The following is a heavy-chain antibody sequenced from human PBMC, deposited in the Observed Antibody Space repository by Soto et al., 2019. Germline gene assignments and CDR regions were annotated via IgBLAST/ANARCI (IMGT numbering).Heavy chain of an antibody. D-gene: IGHD3-10*01. CDR2: IRSKPYGGTT. J-gene: IGHJ6*02. CDR1: GFTFGAYA. CDR3: TRAAGSGQMTSYYYGMDV. V-gene: IGHV3-49*03. Sequence: PGGSLRLSCTASGFTFGAYAMSWFRQAPGKGLEWVGFIRSKPYGGTTEYAASVKGSFTISRDDSKGIAYLQMNSLKTEDTAVSYCTRAAGSGQMTSYYYGMDVWGQGTTVTVSS.